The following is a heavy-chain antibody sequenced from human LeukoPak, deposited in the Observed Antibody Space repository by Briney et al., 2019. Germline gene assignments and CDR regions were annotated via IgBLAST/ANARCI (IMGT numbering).Heavy chain of an antibody. D-gene: IGHD6-13*01. CDR1: GFTFSGYP. CDR3: ARGAATGPTLGLDY. CDR2: ISYDGSNK. J-gene: IGHJ4*02. Sequence: GGSLRLSCAASGFTFSGYPIHWVRQAPGKGLEWVAVISYDGSNKYYADSVKGRFAISRDISKNTVYLQMYSLRAEDTAVYYCARGAATGPTLGLDYWGQGTLVTVSS. V-gene: IGHV3-30*09.